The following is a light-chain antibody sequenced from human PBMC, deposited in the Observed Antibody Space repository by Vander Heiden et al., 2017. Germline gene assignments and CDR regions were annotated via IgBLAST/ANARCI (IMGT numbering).Light chain of an antibody. J-gene: IGKJ4*01. V-gene: IGKV3-11*01. CDR2: DAS. CDR1: QCVSRY. Sequence: EIVLTPSPATLSLSPGERATLSCRARQCVSRYLAWYQQKPGQAPRLLIYDASNRTTGIPARFSGSGSGTDFTLTISSLEPEDFAVYYCQQRSNWPPGLTFGGGTKVEIK. CDR3: QQRSNWPPGLT.